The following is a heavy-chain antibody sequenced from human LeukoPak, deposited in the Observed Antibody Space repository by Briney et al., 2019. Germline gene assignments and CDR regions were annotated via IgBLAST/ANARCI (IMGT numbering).Heavy chain of an antibody. CDR1: GYTFTSYG. D-gene: IGHD3-22*01. V-gene: IGHV1-18*01. J-gene: IGHJ4*02. Sequence: ASVKVSCKASGYTFTSYGISWVRQAPGQGLEWMGWISAYNGNTNYAQKLQGRVTMTTDTSTSTAYMELRSLRSDDTAVYYCARVVYDSSGYYPPVDYWGQGTLVTVSS. CDR2: ISAYNGNT. CDR3: ARVVYDSSGYYPPVDY.